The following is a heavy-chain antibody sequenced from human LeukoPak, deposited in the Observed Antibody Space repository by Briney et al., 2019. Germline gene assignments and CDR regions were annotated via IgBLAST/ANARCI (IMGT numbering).Heavy chain of an antibody. CDR2: IIPIFGTA. CDR3: ARTDSSSWYAYGMDV. Sequence: ASVKVSCKASGGTFSSYAISWVRQAPGQGLEWMGGIIPIFGTANYAQKFQGRVTITADESTSTAYMELSSLRSEDTAVYYCARTDSSSWYAYGMDVWGQGTTVTVSS. J-gene: IGHJ6*02. D-gene: IGHD6-13*01. V-gene: IGHV1-69*13. CDR1: GGTFSSYA.